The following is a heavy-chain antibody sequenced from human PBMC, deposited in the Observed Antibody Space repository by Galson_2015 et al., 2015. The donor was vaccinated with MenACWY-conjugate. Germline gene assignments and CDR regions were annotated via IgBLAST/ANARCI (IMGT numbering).Heavy chain of an antibody. CDR3: AREIREYSGYEPFQH. J-gene: IGHJ1*01. CDR2: IRGSNGYT. V-gene: IGHV3-11*06. Sequence: SLRLSCAVSGFTLSDYYMGWIRQAPGKGLEWISYIRGSNGYTKYADSVKGRFTMSRDNAKNSLYLHMSSLRAEDTAVYYCAREIREYSGYEPFQHWGQGTLVTVSS. D-gene: IGHD5-12*01. CDR1: GFTLSDYY.